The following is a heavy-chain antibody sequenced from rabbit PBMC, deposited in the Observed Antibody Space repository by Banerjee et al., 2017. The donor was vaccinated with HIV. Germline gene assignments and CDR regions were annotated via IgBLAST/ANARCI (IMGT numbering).Heavy chain of an antibody. J-gene: IGHJ4*01. V-gene: IGHV1S45*01. Sequence: QQQLEESGGGLVKPGGTLTLTCKASGIDFSSYYYMCWVRQAPGKGLEWIACVSAGSSGDTYYASWAKGRFTISKTSSTTVTLQMTSLTAADTATYFCARRSSGSGYGWDLWGPGTLVTVS. CDR1: GIDFSSYYY. D-gene: IGHD8-1*01. CDR3: ARRSSGSGYGWDL. CDR2: VSAGSSGDT.